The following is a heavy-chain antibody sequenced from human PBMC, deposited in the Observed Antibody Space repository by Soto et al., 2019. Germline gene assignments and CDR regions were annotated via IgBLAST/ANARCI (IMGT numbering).Heavy chain of an antibody. D-gene: IGHD5-18*01. CDR1: GYTFTSYG. CDR3: ARDVGYGLIDY. V-gene: IGHV1-18*01. J-gene: IGHJ4*02. CDR2: INAYNGNT. Sequence: QVQLVQSGAEVKKPGDSVKVSCKASGYTFTSYGISWVRQAPGQGLEWMGWINAYNGNTNYARKLQGRVSMTTDTSSRTAYMELRSLRADDTSVYYCARDVGYGLIDYWGQGTLVTVSS.